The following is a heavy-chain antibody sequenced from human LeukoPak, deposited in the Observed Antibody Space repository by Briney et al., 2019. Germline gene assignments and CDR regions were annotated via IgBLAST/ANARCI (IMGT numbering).Heavy chain of an antibody. V-gene: IGHV1-8*01. Sequence: ASVKVSCKASGYTFTSYDINWVRQATGQGLEWMGWMNPNSGNTSYAQKFQGRVTMTRNTSISTAYMELSSLRSEDTAVYYCASFGDSYGFNWGRGTLVTVSS. J-gene: IGHJ4*02. CDR3: ASFGDSYGFN. CDR2: MNPNSGNT. D-gene: IGHD5-18*01. CDR1: GYTFTSYD.